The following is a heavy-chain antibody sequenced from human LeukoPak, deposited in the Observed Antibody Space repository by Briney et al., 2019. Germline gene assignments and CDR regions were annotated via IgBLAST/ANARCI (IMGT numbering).Heavy chain of an antibody. CDR1: GFTFSSYG. CDR2: ISYDGSDK. CDR3: AKDSEYGSGWNSFV. V-gene: IGHV3-30*18. D-gene: IGHD6-19*01. Sequence: GSLRLSCAASGFTFSSYGMHWVRQAPGKGLEWAALISYDGSDKYYADSVKGRFTISRDNSKNTLYVQMNSLRAEDTAVYYCAKDSEYGSGWNSFVWGQGTLVTVSS. J-gene: IGHJ4*02.